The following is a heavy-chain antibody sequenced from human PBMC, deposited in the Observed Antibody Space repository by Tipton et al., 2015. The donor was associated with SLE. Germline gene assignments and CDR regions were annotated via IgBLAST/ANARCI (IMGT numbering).Heavy chain of an antibody. CDR2: ITTYNGNT. CDR1: GYTFTSYG. D-gene: IGHD3-22*01. Sequence: QLVQSGAEVKKPGASVKVSCKASGYTFTSYGISWVRQAPGQGLEWMGWITTYNGNTKYAQKIQGRVTMTTDTSTSTAYMELRSLRSDDTAMYYCARDTGGYAISGYDAFDIWGQRSMVTVSS. J-gene: IGHJ3*02. V-gene: IGHV1-18*04. CDR3: ARDTGGYAISGYDAFDI.